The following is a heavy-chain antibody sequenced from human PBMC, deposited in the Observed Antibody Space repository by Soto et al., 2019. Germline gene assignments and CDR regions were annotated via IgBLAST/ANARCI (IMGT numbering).Heavy chain of an antibody. Sequence: EVQLVESGGGLVQPGKSLRLSCVASGFDFDDYAMHWVRQPPGKGLEWVSGISWNSVNVHYADSVKGRFTISRDNAKNSLYLQMNSLRAEDTALYYCVKEVSRDYVDYFYGMDVWGQGTTVTVSS. D-gene: IGHD4-17*01. CDR3: VKEVSRDYVDYFYGMDV. V-gene: IGHV3-9*01. J-gene: IGHJ6*02. CDR1: GFDFDDYA. CDR2: ISWNSVNV.